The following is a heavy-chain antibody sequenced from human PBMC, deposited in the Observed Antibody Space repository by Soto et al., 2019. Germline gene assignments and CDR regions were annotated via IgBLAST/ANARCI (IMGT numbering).Heavy chain of an antibody. CDR2: IKQDGSEK. V-gene: IGHV3-7*01. Sequence: GGSLRLSCAASGFTFSSYWMSWVRQAPGKGLEWVANIKQDGSEKYYVDSVKGRFTISRDNDKNSLYLQMNSLRAEDTAVYYCARDSSGYSYGFDAFDIWGQGTMVTVSS. CDR1: GFTFSSYW. CDR3: ARDSSGYSYGFDAFDI. D-gene: IGHD5-18*01. J-gene: IGHJ3*02.